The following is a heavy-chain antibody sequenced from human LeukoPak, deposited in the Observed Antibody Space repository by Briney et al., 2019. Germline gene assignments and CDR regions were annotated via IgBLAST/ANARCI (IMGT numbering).Heavy chain of an antibody. CDR2: IIPILGIA. V-gene: IGHV1-69*04. D-gene: IGHD4-23*01. Sequence: SVKVSCKAPGGTFSSYAISWVRQAPGQGLEWMGRIIPILGIANYAQKFQGRVTITADKSTSTAYMELSSLRSEDTAVYYCARGPDYGGNSDYWGQGTLVTVSS. CDR3: ARGPDYGGNSDY. CDR1: GGTFSSYA. J-gene: IGHJ4*02.